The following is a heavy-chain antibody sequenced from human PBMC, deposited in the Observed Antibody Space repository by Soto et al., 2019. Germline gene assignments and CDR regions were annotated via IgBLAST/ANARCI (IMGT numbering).Heavy chain of an antibody. D-gene: IGHD5-12*01. CDR3: ARDLGSGYDSGDY. J-gene: IGHJ4*02. Sequence: SVKVSCKASGYTFTSYDINWVRQAAGQGLEWMGGIIPIFGTTNYAQRFHGRVTITADKSTSTVYMELYSLKSEDTAVYYCARDLGSGYDSGDYWGQGALVTSPQ. CDR1: GYTFTSYD. CDR2: IIPIFGTT. V-gene: IGHV1-69*06.